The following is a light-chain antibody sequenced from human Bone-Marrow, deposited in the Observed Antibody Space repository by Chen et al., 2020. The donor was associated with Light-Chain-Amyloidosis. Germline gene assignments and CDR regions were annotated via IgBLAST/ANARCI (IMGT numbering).Light chain of an antibody. CDR2: EVS. Sequence: QYALTQPASVSGSPGQSSTISCPGSSRDIGGYNYVSWYQQHPGKAPKLMIYEVSDRPSGVSNRFSGSKSGNTASLTISGLQAEDEATYYCSSFTVSATLLFGGGTTVTVL. CDR3: SSFTVSATLL. J-gene: IGLJ2*01. V-gene: IGLV2-14*01. CDR1: SRDIGGYNY.